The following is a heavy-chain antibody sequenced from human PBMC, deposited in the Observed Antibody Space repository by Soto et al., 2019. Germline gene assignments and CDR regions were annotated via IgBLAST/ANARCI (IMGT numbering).Heavy chain of an antibody. D-gene: IGHD4-17*01. J-gene: IGHJ3*02. V-gene: IGHV4-30-4*01. CDR3: ARDPLYDYGDLSHFFDI. CDR1: GASISSGVYY. Sequence: SETLSLTCSVSGASISSGVYYWSWIRQPPGKGLEWIGFIYHTGSTYYSPSLKNRVAISVDTSKNQFSLKLSSVTAADTAVYFCARDPLYDYGDLSHFFDILGHGTMVTVSS. CDR2: IYHTGST.